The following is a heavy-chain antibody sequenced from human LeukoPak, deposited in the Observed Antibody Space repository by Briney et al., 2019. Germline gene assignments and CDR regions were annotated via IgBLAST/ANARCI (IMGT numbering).Heavy chain of an antibody. CDR2: ISSSSSYI. J-gene: IGHJ3*02. Sequence: GGSLRLSCAASGFTFSSYSMNWVRQAPGKGLEWVSSISSSSSYIYYADSVKGRFTISRDNSKNTLYLQMNSLRAEDTAVYYCAKDPYYGSGDGAFDIWGQGTMVTVSS. CDR3: AKDPYYGSGDGAFDI. V-gene: IGHV3-21*04. D-gene: IGHD3-10*01. CDR1: GFTFSSYS.